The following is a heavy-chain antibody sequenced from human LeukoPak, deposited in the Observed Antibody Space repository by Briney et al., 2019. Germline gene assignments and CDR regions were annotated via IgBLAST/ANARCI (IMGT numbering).Heavy chain of an antibody. CDR3: VRDPVPYYYMYV. Sequence: GGSLRLSCAGSGFTVSSNYMSWVRQAPGKGLEWVSVIHSPGSTYYADSVKGRLTVSRDNSKNTLYLQMNSLRGEDTAVYYCVRDPVPYYYMYVWGKGTTVTVSS. V-gene: IGHV3-66*01. CDR2: IHSPGST. D-gene: IGHD6-6*01. CDR1: GFTVSSNY. J-gene: IGHJ6*03.